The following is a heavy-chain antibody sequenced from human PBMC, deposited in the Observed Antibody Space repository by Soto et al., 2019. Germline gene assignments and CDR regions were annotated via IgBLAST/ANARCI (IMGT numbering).Heavy chain of an antibody. CDR3: AKAPYIAAAGTPYAFDI. Sequence: GGSLRLSCAASGFTFSIYAMNWVRQAPGKGLEWVSAISGGGGSTYYADSVKGRFTISRDNSKNTLYLQMNSLRAEDTAVYYCAKAPYIAAAGTPYAFDIWGQGTMVTVSS. V-gene: IGHV3-23*01. D-gene: IGHD6-13*01. CDR2: ISGGGGST. CDR1: GFTFSIYA. J-gene: IGHJ3*02.